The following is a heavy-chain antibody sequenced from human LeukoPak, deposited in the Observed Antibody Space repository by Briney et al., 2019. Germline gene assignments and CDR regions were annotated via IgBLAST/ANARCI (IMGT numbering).Heavy chain of an antibody. CDR2: ISSSSSYI. J-gene: IGHJ3*02. D-gene: IGHD6-19*01. V-gene: IGHV3-21*01. CDR3: ARDLSSGWLSSAFDI. Sequence: GGSLRLSCAASGFTFSSYSMNWVRQAPGKGLEWVSSISSSSSYIYYADSVKGRFTISRDNAKNSLYLQMNSLRAEDTAVYYCARDLSSGWLSSAFDIWGQGTMVTVSS. CDR1: GFTFSSYS.